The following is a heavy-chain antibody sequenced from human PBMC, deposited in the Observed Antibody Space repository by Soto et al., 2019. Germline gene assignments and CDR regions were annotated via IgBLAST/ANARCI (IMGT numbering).Heavy chain of an antibody. Sequence: ASVKVSCKASGGTFSSYAISWVRQAPGQGLEWMGGIIPIFGTANYAQKFQGRVTITADESTSTAYMELSSLRSEDTAVYYCARGNNCSGGSCYPGTWFDPWGQGTLVTV. D-gene: IGHD2-15*01. CDR3: ARGNNCSGGSCYPGTWFDP. CDR2: IIPIFGTA. J-gene: IGHJ5*02. CDR1: GGTFSSYA. V-gene: IGHV1-69*13.